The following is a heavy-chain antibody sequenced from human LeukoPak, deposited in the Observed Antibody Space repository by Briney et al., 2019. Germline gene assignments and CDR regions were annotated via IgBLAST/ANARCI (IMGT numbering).Heavy chain of an antibody. CDR3: AKVYNWNYQLSDY. Sequence: QTGGSLRLSCAASGFTFSRCDMHWVRQAPGKGLEWVAFVLYDGSLKYYADSVRGRVTISRDNSKNTLYLQMNSLRAEDTAVYYCAKVYNWNYQLSDYWGQGTLVTVSS. CDR2: VLYDGSLK. D-gene: IGHD1-1*01. CDR1: GFTFSRCD. V-gene: IGHV3-30*02. J-gene: IGHJ4*02.